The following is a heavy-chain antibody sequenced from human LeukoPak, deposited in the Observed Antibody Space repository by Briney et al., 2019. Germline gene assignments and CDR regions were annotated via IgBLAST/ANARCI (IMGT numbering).Heavy chain of an antibody. D-gene: IGHD6-13*01. V-gene: IGHV3-48*03. Sequence: GGSLRLSCAASGFTFSSYEMNWVRKAPGKGLEWVSYISSSGSSIYYADFVKGRFTISRDNAKNSLSLQMNSLRAEDTAVYYCARAAYSSTWYSRYFDLWGRGTLVTVSS. CDR3: ARAAYSSTWYSRYFDL. CDR1: GFTFSSYE. J-gene: IGHJ2*01. CDR2: ISSSGSSI.